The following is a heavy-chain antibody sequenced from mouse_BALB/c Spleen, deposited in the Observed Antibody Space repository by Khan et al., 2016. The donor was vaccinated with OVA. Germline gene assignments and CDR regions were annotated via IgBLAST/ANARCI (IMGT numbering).Heavy chain of an antibody. V-gene: IGHV1-80*01. Sequence: VQLQQSGAELVRPGSSVKISCKASGYAFSSYWMNWVKQRPGQGLEWIGQIYPGDGDTKYTGKFKGKVTLTADKSSSTAYMQLSSLTSEDSAVYFCARSGYDYFDYWGQGTLVTVSA. D-gene: IGHD2-14*01. CDR2: IYPGDGDT. CDR3: ARSGYDYFDY. CDR1: GYAFSSYW. J-gene: IGHJ3*01.